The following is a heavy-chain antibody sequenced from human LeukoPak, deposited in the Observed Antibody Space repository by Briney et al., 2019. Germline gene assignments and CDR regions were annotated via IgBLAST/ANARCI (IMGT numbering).Heavy chain of an antibody. D-gene: IGHD1-7*01. CDR1: GGSFSNYY. CDR2: INDSGTI. CDR3: ARRWNYGRNYYIDV. J-gene: IGHJ6*03. V-gene: IGHV4-34*01. Sequence: SETLSLTCAVYGGSFSNYYWSWIRQSPGKGLEWIGEINDSGTINYNPSLMSRVTISVDKTKNQFSLKLSSVTAADTAVYYCARRWNYGRNYYIDVWGKGATVSVSS.